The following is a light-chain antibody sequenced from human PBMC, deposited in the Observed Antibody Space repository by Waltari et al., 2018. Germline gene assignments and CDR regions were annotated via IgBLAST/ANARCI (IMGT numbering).Light chain of an antibody. J-gene: IGKJ4*01. CDR2: GAS. V-gene: IGKV3-15*01. CDR1: QSVSSN. CDR3: QQYTTLPLT. Sequence: EIVMTQSPGTLSVSPGEGPTLSCRASQSVSSNVAWYQQRPGQAPRLLTFGASTRATGIPARFSGSESGTEFTLTISSLQSEDSGVYFCQQYTTLPLTFGGGTKVEI.